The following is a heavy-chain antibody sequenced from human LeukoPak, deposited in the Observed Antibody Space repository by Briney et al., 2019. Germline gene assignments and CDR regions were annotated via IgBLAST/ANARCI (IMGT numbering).Heavy chain of an antibody. CDR3: ARVSRGNSVGGDY. CDR1: GYSISSGYY. CDR2: IYHSGST. V-gene: IGHV4-38-2*02. Sequence: PSETLSLTCTVSGYSISSGYYWGWIRQPPGKGLEWIGSIYHSGSTYYNPSLKSRVTISLDASKNQFSLKLSSVTAADAAMYYCARVSRGNSVGGDYWGQGTLVTVSS. J-gene: IGHJ4*02. D-gene: IGHD4-23*01.